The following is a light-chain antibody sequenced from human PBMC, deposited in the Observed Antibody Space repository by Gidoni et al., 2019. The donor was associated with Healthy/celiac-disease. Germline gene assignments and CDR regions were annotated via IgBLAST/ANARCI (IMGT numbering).Light chain of an antibody. CDR2: LGS. CDR3: MQALQTACS. CDR1: QSLLHSNGYTY. Sequence: DIVITQSPLSLPVTPGEPASISCRSSQSLLHSNGYTYLDWYLQKPGQSPQLLIYLGSNRASGVPDRFSGSGSGTDFTLKISRVEAEDVGVYYCMQALQTACSFGQGTKLEIK. J-gene: IGKJ2*04. V-gene: IGKV2-28*01.